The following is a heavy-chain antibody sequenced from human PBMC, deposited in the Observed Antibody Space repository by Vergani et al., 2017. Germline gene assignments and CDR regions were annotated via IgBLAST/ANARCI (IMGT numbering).Heavy chain of an antibody. Sequence: QVQLVQSGAEVKKPGASVTVSCKASGYTFTSYDINWVRQATGQGLEWMGWMNPNSGNTGYAQKFQGRVTMTRNTTISTAYMEMSSLRSEDTAVYYGAGGRAYSYGFELLRLGYYYSGIDVWGQGTTVTVSS. CDR1: GYTFTSYD. CDR2: MNPNSGNT. V-gene: IGHV1-8*01. D-gene: IGHD5-18*01. J-gene: IGHJ6*02. CDR3: AGGRAYSYGFELLRLGYYYSGIDV.